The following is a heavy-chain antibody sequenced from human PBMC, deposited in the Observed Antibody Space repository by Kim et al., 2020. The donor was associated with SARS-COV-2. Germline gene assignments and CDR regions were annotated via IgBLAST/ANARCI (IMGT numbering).Heavy chain of an antibody. J-gene: IGHJ4*02. CDR2: IIPIFGTA. D-gene: IGHD3-22*01. CDR1: GGTFSSYA. V-gene: IGHV1-69*13. Sequence: SVKVSCKASGGTFSSYAISWVRQAPGQGLEWMGGIIPIFGTANYAQKFQGRVTITADESTSTAYMELSSLRSEDTAVYYCARGNLNYYDSSGYYSGEGGTFDYWGQGTLVTVAS. CDR3: ARGNLNYYDSSGYYSGEGGTFDY.